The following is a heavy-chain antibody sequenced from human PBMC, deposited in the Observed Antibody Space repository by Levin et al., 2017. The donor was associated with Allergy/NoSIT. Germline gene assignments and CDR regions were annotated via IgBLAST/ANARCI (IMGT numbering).Heavy chain of an antibody. D-gene: IGHD2-15*01. CDR2: ISAYNGNT. J-gene: IGHJ4*02. CDR3: ARDSYFGGGRGYFDY. CDR1: GYTFTSYG. V-gene: IGHV1-18*01. Sequence: ASVKVSCKASGYTFTSYGISWVRQAPGQGLEWMGWISAYNGNTNYAQKLQGRVTMTTDTSTSTAYMELRSLRSDDTAVYYCARDSYFGGGRGYFDYWGQGTLVTVSS.